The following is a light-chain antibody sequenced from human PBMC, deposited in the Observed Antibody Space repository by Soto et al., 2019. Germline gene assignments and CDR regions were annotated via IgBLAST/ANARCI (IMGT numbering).Light chain of an antibody. Sequence: DIQLAQSPSSLSASVGDRVTITCRASQDINTYLNWYQHKPGQAPRLLIYAASALVSGAPSRFSASGSGTDFTHIVSGLQAEDLATYYCQQSDTVPLTFGPGTKLEIK. CDR1: QDINTY. V-gene: IGKV1-39*01. CDR2: AAS. J-gene: IGKJ2*01. CDR3: QQSDTVPLT.